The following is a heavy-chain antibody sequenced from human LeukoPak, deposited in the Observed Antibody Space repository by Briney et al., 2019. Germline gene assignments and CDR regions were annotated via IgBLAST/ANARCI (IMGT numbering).Heavy chain of an antibody. CDR1: GFTFSTFA. CDR3: ARDSRYSGSYSLFFDY. Sequence: GGSLRLSCAAPGFTFSTFAMIGVRQPPGKGLEWVSSIFPSGGEIHYADSVRGRFTISRDNAKNSLYLQMNSLRAEDTAVYYCARDSRYSGSYSLFFDYWGQGTLVTVSS. CDR2: IFPSGGEI. V-gene: IGHV3-21*01. J-gene: IGHJ4*02. D-gene: IGHD1-26*01.